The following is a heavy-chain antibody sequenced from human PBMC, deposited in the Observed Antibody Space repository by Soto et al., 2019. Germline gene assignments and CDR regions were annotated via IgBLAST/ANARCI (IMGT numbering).Heavy chain of an antibody. J-gene: IGHJ4*02. Sequence: EVQLVESGGGLVQPGGSLRLSCAASGFTFSSYWMSWVRQAPGKGLEWVANIKQDGSEKYYVDSVKGRFTISRDNAKNSLYLQMNSLRAEDTAVYYCARSPPPDYDDISYYFDYWGQGTLVTVAS. CDR3: ARSPPPDYDDISYYFDY. CDR1: GFTFSSYW. D-gene: IGHD3-3*01. CDR2: IKQDGSEK. V-gene: IGHV3-7*01.